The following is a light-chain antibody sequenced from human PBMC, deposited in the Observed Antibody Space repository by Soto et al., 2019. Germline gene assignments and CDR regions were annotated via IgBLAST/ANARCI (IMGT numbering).Light chain of an antibody. Sequence: QLVLTQSSSVSASLGSSVKLTCTLSSGHSSYIIAWHQQQPGKAPRYLMKLEGSGSYNKGSGVPDRFSGSSSGADRYLTISNLQFEDEADYYCETWDSNTHWVFGGGTKLTVL. CDR2: LEGSGSY. CDR3: ETWDSNTHWV. J-gene: IGLJ3*02. V-gene: IGLV4-60*02. CDR1: SGHSSYI.